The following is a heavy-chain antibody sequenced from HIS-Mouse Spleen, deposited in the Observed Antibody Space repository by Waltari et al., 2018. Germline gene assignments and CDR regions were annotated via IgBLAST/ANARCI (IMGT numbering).Heavy chain of an antibody. D-gene: IGHD1-26*01. V-gene: IGHV4-34*01. Sequence: QVQLQQWGAGLLKPSETLSFTCAVHGGSFSGYYWSWIRQPPGKGLEWIGEIKHSGSTNYNPSLKSRVTISVDTSKNQFSLKLSSVTAADTAVYYCARMGPASGSYGDYWGQGTLVTVSS. J-gene: IGHJ4*02. CDR1: GGSFSGYY. CDR3: ARMGPASGSYGDY. CDR2: IKHSGST.